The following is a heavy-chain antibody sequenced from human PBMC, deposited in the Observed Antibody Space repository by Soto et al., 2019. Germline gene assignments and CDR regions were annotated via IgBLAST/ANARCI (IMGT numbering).Heavy chain of an antibody. D-gene: IGHD2-21*01. V-gene: IGHV3-48*02. J-gene: IGHJ5*01. Sequence: EGQLVESGGGLVQPGGSLRLTCAASGYTFSSYSMTWVRQAPGKGLEWISFISGAGDIIFYADSLKGRFTISRDNARDSLYLQMHSLRDEDTAIYYCAREGTYGGDWFAYWGQGILVTVSS. CDR1: GYTFSSYS. CDR3: AREGTYGGDWFAY. CDR2: ISGAGDII.